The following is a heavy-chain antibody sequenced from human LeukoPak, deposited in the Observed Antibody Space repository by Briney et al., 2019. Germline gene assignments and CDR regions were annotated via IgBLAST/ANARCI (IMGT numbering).Heavy chain of an antibody. J-gene: IGHJ5*02. Sequence: AASVKVSCKASGYTFTGYYMHWVRQAPGQGLEWMGWINPNSGGTNYAQKFQGRVTMTRDTSISTAYMELSRLRSDDTAVYYCARVIGVVSPFDPWGQGTLVTVSS. D-gene: IGHD3-10*01. CDR3: ARVIGVVSPFDP. CDR1: GYTFTGYY. CDR2: INPNSGGT. V-gene: IGHV1-2*02.